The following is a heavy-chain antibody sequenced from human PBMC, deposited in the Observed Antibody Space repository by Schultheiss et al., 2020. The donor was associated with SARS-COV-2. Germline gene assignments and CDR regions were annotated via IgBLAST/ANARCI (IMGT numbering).Heavy chain of an antibody. V-gene: IGHV4-31*01. CDR1: GGSISSGGYY. Sequence: SETLSLTCTVSGGSISSGGYYWSWIRKHPGKGLEWIGYIYYSGSTYYNPSLKSLVTISVDTSKNQFSLKVSSVTAADTAVYYCARDWRGEYYFDPWGQGTLVTVSS. CDR3: ARDWRGEYYFDP. CDR2: IYYSGST. D-gene: IGHD3-10*01. J-gene: IGHJ4*02.